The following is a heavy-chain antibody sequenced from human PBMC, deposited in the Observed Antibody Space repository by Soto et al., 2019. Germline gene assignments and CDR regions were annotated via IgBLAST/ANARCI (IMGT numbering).Heavy chain of an antibody. CDR1: GFTFSDHF. D-gene: IGHD3-10*01. CDR3: AGDPYYYASDY. J-gene: IGHJ4*02. Sequence: GGSLRLSCAASGFTFSDHFMTWMRQAPGKGLEWISYISVDGRDIYQPDSVKGRFTVSRDNAKNSVYLQMSSLRAEDTAIYYCAGDPYYYASDYWGQGTLVTVSS. CDR2: ISVDGRDI. V-gene: IGHV3-11*01.